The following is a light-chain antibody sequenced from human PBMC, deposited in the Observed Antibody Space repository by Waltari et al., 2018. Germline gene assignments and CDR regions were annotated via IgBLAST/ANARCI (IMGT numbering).Light chain of an antibody. CDR1: SSDIGTFNL. J-gene: IGLJ3*02. V-gene: IGLV2-23*02. CDR3: CSYAGSRTWV. CDR2: DVS. Sequence: PGQSITISCIGTSSDIGTFNLVSWYLQYPGTAPKLLIYDVSQRPSGVSNRFSGSKSGNTASLTISGLQAEDEAIYYCCSYAGSRTWVFGGGAKLTVL.